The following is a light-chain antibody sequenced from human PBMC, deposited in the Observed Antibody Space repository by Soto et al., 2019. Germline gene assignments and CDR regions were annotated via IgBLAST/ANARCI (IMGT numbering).Light chain of an antibody. CDR1: QSVSSSY. CDR2: GAS. V-gene: IGKV3-20*01. J-gene: IGKJ5*01. Sequence: EIVLTQSPGTQSLSPGERATLSCRASQSVSSSYLAWYQQKPGQAPRLLIYGASSRATGIPDRFSGSGSGTDFTLTISRLEPEDFAVYYCQQYGSSPTTFGQGTRPEIK. CDR3: QQYGSSPTT.